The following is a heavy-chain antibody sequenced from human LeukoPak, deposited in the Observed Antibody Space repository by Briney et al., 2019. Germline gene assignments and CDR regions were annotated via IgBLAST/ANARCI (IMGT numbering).Heavy chain of an antibody. CDR3: AKADTTLDPFDH. V-gene: IGHV3-43*01. Sequence: GGSLRLSCAASGFTFEDYTMHCVRQAPGKGLEWVSLISWDAGRTYYADSVKGRFTISRDNSKNSLYLQMNSLRTEDTALYYCAKADTTLDPFDHWGQGTLVTVSS. D-gene: IGHD5-18*01. J-gene: IGHJ4*02. CDR2: ISWDAGRT. CDR1: GFTFEDYT.